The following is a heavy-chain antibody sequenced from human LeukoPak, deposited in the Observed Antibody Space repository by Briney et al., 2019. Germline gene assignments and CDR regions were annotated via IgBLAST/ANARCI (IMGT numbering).Heavy chain of an antibody. V-gene: IGHV3-23*01. D-gene: IGHD3-3*01. CDR3: AKYYDFWSGYSFPDPFDY. J-gene: IGHJ4*02. CDR2: IFGSGGST. Sequence: GGSLRLPCAASGFTFSSYAMYWVRQAPGKGLEWVSGIFGSGGSTHYADSVKGRFTISRDNSKNTLYLQMNSLRAEDTAVYYCAKYYDFWSGYSFPDPFDYWGQGTLVTVSS. CDR1: GFTFSSYA.